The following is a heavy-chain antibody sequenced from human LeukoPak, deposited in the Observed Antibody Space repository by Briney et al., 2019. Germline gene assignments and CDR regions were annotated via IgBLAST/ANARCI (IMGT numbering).Heavy chain of an antibody. D-gene: IGHD3-16*02. CDR3: ARRVVITFGGVIFTWFDP. Sequence: SETLSLTCTVSGGSISSSSYYWSWIRQPPGKGLEWIGYIYYSGSTNYNPSLKSRVTISVDTSKNQFSLKLSSVTAADTAVYYCARRVVITFGGVIFTWFDPWGQGTLVTVSS. J-gene: IGHJ5*02. CDR2: IYYSGST. V-gene: IGHV4-61*05. CDR1: GGSISSSSYY.